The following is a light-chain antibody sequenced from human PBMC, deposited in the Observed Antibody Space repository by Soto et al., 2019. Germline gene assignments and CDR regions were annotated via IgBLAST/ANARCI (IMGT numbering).Light chain of an antibody. Sequence: AIRMTQSPSSFSASTGDRVTLTSRASQGISTYLAWYQQRPGKAPKVLISAASTLQSGVPSRFSGSGAGTDFTLTISCLQSEDFATYYCQQSYSYPQTFGQGTKVDIK. CDR1: QGISTY. J-gene: IGKJ1*01. CDR3: QQSYSYPQT. V-gene: IGKV1-8*01. CDR2: AAS.